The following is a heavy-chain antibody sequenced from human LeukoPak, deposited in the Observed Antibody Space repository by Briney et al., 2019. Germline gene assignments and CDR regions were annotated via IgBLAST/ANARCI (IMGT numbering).Heavy chain of an antibody. CDR2: IYYSGST. J-gene: IGHJ4*02. V-gene: IGHV4-59*01. CDR3: ARLSSGYYREGFDY. CDR1: GGSISSYY. D-gene: IGHD3-22*01. Sequence: SETLSLTCTVSGGSISSYYWSRIRQPPGKGLEWIGYIYYSGSTNYNPSLKSRVTISVDTSKNQFSLKLSSVTAADTAVYYCARLSSGYYREGFDYWGQGTLVTVSS.